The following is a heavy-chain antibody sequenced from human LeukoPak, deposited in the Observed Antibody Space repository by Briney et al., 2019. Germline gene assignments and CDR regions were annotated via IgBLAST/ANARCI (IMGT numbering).Heavy chain of an antibody. D-gene: IGHD1-26*01. CDR2: INTDGGTT. V-gene: IGHV3-74*01. CDR1: EFTFSNYW. J-gene: IGHJ4*02. Sequence: PGGSLRLSCAASEFTFSNYWMHWVRQAPGKGLVWVSRINTDGGTTSYADSVKGRFTISRDNAKNKLYLEMNSLGAEDTAVYYCARGPAANSGNYYVGDYWGQGTLVTVSS. CDR3: ARGPAANSGNYYVGDY.